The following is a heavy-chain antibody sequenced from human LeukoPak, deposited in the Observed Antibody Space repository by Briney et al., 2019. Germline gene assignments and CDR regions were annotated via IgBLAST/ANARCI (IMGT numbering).Heavy chain of an antibody. J-gene: IGHJ6*02. CDR2: INPSGGSI. CDR3: ARAGYCSSTSCYTVRAYYYYGMDV. D-gene: IGHD2-2*02. Sequence: GASVKVSCKASGYTFTSYYMHWVRQAPGQGLEWMGIINPSGGSISYAQKFQGRVTMTRDTSTSTVYMELSSLRSEDTAVYYCARAGYCSSTSCYTVRAYYYYGMDVWGQGTTVTVSS. V-gene: IGHV1-46*01. CDR1: GYTFTSYY.